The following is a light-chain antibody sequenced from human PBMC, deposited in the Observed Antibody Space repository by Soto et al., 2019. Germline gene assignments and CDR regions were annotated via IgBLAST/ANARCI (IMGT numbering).Light chain of an antibody. Sequence: QSALTQPASVSGSPGQSTTISCTGTSSDVGGYNHVYWYQQHPGKAPKLMIYEVNNRPSGVSNRFSGSKSGNTASLTISGLQAEDEADYYCSSYTSTSTYVLFGGGTKLTVL. V-gene: IGLV2-14*01. J-gene: IGLJ2*01. CDR3: SSYTSTSTYVL. CDR1: SSDVGGYNH. CDR2: EVN.